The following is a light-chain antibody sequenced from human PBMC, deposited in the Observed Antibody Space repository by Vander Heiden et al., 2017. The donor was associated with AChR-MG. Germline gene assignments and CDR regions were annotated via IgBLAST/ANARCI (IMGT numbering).Light chain of an antibody. Sequence: SYELTQPPSVSVSPGQTASITCAGGKLGDKFACWYQQKPGQSPVLVIYQDSKRPSGIPERFSGSNSANTATLTISGTQAMDEADYYCQAWDSSTVVFGGGTKLTVL. V-gene: IGLV3-1*01. J-gene: IGLJ2*01. CDR3: QAWDSSTVV. CDR2: QDS. CDR1: KLGDKF.